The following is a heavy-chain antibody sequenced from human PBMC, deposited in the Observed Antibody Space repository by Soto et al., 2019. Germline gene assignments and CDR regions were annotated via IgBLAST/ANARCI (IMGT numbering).Heavy chain of an antibody. D-gene: IGHD6-19*01. J-gene: IGHJ3*02. CDR3: ARGGSGRIDAFDI. CDR1: GFTFSSYG. CDR2: IWYDGSNK. V-gene: IGHV3-33*01. Sequence: QVQLVESGGGVVQPGRSLRLSCAASGFTFSSYGMHWVRQAPGKGLEWVAVIWYDGSNKYYADSVKGRFTISRDNSKNTLYLQMNSLRAEDTAVYYCARGGSGRIDAFDIWGQGTMVTVSS.